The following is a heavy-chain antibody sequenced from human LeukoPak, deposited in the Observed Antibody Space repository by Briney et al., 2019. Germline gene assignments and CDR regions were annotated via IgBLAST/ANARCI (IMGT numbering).Heavy chain of an antibody. V-gene: IGHV3-49*04. Sequence: GGSLRLSCTASGFTFGDYAMSWVRQAPGKGLEWVGFIRSKAYGGTTEYAASVKGRFTISRDDSKSIAYLQMNSLKTEDTAVYYCTTVSHFNLGGQGALVTVSS. D-gene: IGHD3-3*02. J-gene: IGHJ1*01. CDR1: GFTFGDYA. CDR3: TTVSHFNL. CDR2: IRSKAYGGTT.